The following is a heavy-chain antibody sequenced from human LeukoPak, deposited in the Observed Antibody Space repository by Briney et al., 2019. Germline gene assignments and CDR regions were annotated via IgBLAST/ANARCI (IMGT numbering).Heavy chain of an antibody. CDR3: ARDSYDYYYGMDV. V-gene: IGHV1-18*01. CDR2: ISTYNGNT. CDR1: GCTFTSYG. Sequence: GASVKVSCKASGCTFTSYGISWVRQAPGQGLEWMGWISTYNGNTNYAQKLQGRVTMTTDTSTSTAYMELRSLRSDDTAVYYCARDSYDYYYGMDVWGQGTTVTVSS. J-gene: IGHJ6*02. D-gene: IGHD5-12*01.